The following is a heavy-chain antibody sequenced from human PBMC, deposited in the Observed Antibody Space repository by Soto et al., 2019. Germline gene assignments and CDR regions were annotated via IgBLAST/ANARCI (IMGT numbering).Heavy chain of an antibody. CDR1: GFTFNNYA. D-gene: IGHD3-10*01. CDR3: AKLGSSAWSPHYYFDY. CDR2: ITGSGGDT. Sequence: GGSLRLSCAASGFTFNNYAMGWVRQAPGKGLEWVSAITGSGGDTYYLDSVKGRFTISGDNSKNTLFLQVNSLRAEDTAIYFCAKLGSSAWSPHYYFDYWGQGTLVTVSS. J-gene: IGHJ4*02. V-gene: IGHV3-23*01.